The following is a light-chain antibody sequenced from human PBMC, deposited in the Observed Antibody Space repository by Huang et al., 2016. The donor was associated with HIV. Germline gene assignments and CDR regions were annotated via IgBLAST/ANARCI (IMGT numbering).Light chain of an antibody. CDR2: LGS. V-gene: IGKV2-28*01. J-gene: IGKJ4*01. CDR3: MQSLQTPLT. Sequence: DIVMTQSPLSLTVTPGEPASISCRSSESLLHTDTDNYLDWLLQKPGQAPQLLIYLGSNRGYGVPDRFSGSGSGAYFTLNITRVEAEDVGVYYCMQSLQTPLTFGGGTKVEIK. CDR1: ESLLHTDTDNY.